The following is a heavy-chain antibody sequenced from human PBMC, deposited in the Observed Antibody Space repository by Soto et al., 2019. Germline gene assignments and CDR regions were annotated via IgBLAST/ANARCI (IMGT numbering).Heavy chain of an antibody. CDR2: FSGSGGST. Sequence: GGSLRLSCAASVFPFSSYAMSGVRQAPGKGMEWVSAFSGSGGSTYYADSVKGRFTISRDNSKNTLYLQMNSLRAEDTAVYYCAKFRTQGYYFDYWGQGTLVTVSS. V-gene: IGHV3-23*01. J-gene: IGHJ4*02. CDR1: VFPFSSYA. CDR3: AKFRTQGYYFDY.